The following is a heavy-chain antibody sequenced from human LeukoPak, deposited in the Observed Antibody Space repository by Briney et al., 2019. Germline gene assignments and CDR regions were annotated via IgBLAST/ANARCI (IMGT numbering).Heavy chain of an antibody. CDR2: IIPIFGTA. J-gene: IGHJ4*02. V-gene: IGHV1-69*06. Sequence: ASVKVSCKASGGNFSSYAISWVRQAPGQGLEWMGGIIPIFGTANYAQKFQGRVTITADKSTSTAYMELSSLRSEDTAVYYCARVRIVGTYYFDYWGQGTLVTVSS. D-gene: IGHD1-26*01. CDR3: ARVRIVGTYYFDY. CDR1: GGNFSSYA.